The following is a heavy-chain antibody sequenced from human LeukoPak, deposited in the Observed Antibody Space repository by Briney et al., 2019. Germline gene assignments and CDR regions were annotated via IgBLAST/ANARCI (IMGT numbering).Heavy chain of an antibody. V-gene: IGHV4-38-2*02. CDR3: ARVYEAYYYYMDV. J-gene: IGHJ6*03. D-gene: IGHD3-3*01. CDR2: IYHSGST. Sequence: TSETLSLTCTVSGYSISSGYYWGWIRQPPGKGLEWIGSIYHSGSTYYNPSLKSRVTISVDTSKNQFSLKLSSVTAADTAVYYCARVYEAYYYYMDVWGKGTTVTISS. CDR1: GYSISSGYY.